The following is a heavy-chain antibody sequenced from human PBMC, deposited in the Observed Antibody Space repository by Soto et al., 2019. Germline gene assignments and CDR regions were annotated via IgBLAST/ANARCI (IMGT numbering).Heavy chain of an antibody. Sequence: LSLTCAVSGYSISSGNYWAWIRQPPGRGLEWIGSLYHIGSTHYNTSLKSRVTISVDTSKNHFSLELSSVTAADTAIYYCRSSTSCYDESCEDVWGQVTMVTVSS. CDR2: LYHIGST. CDR3: RSSTSCYDESCEDV. V-gene: IGHV4-38-2*01. CDR1: GYSISSGNY. J-gene: IGHJ6*02. D-gene: IGHD2-2*01.